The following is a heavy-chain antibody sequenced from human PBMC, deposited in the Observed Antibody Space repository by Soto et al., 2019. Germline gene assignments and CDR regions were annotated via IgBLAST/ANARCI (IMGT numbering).Heavy chain of an antibody. CDR1: GFTFSNAW. CDR2: ISSANNYI. D-gene: IGHD2-21*02. V-gene: IGHV3-21*01. CDR3: ARSGGNYWFDP. J-gene: IGHJ5*02. Sequence: PGGSLRLSCASSGFTFSNAWMNLVRQAPGKGLEWVSSISSANNYITYGDSMKGRFTISRDNANNALYLQMNSLRAEDTAVYYCARSGGNYWFDPWGQGTLVTVSS.